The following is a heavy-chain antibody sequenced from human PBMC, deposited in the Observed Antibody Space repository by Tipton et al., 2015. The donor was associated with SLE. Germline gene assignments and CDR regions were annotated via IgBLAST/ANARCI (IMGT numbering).Heavy chain of an antibody. D-gene: IGHD6-13*01. CDR1: GGSISSYY. Sequence: TLSLTCTVSGGSISSYYWSWIRQPPGKGPEWIGYIYYSGSTNYNPSLKSRVTISVDTSKNQFSLKLSSVTAADTAVYYCAREVIAAARGGWFDPWGQGTLVTVSS. J-gene: IGHJ5*02. V-gene: IGHV4-59*01. CDR3: AREVIAAARGGWFDP. CDR2: IYYSGST.